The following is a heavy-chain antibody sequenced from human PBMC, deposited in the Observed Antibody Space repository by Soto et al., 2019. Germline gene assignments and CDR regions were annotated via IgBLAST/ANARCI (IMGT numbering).Heavy chain of an antibody. V-gene: IGHV4-59*01. CDR3: ARVDDILTGYVFDY. CDR2: IYYSGST. D-gene: IGHD3-9*01. J-gene: IGHJ4*02. CDR1: GGSISSYY. Sequence: PSETLSLTCTVSGGSISSYYWSWIRQPPGKGLEWIGYIYYSGSTNYNPSLKSRVTISVDTSKNQFSLKLSSVTAADTAVYYCARVDDILTGYVFDYWGQGTLVTVSS.